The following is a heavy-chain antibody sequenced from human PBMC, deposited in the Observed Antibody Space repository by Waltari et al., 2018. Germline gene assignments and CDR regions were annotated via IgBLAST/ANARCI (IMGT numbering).Heavy chain of an antibody. CDR2: ISGSGGRT. D-gene: IGHD5-18*01. J-gene: IGHJ4*02. Sequence: EVQLLESGGGLVQPGGSLRLSCAASGFTFSSYAMSWVRQAPGKGLEWVSAISGSGGRTYYADSVKGRFTISRDNSKNTLYLQMNSLRAEDTAVYYCAKAILAVQLEFDYWGQGTLVTVSS. V-gene: IGHV3-23*01. CDR3: AKAILAVQLEFDY. CDR1: GFTFSSYA.